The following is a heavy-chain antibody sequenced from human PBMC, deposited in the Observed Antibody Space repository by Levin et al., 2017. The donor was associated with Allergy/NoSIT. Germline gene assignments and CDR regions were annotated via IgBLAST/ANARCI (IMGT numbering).Heavy chain of an antibody. J-gene: IGHJ6*02. D-gene: IGHD7-27*01. Sequence: SQTLSLTCTVSGGSISGYYWSWIRQPPGKGLEWIGYIYYSGSTKYNPSLKSRVTISVDTSKNQFSLKLSSVTAANTAVYYCARDRTITTTGETYFYGMDVWGQGTTVTVSS. CDR1: GGSISGYY. V-gene: IGHV4-59*01. CDR3: ARDRTITTTGETYFYGMDV. CDR2: IYYSGST.